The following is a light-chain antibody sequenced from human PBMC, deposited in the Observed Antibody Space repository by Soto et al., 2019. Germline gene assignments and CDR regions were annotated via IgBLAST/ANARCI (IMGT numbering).Light chain of an antibody. V-gene: IGKV3-15*01. Sequence: EMVMTQSPATLSVSPGERVTLSCRASESVHRNLAWYQQKPGQGPSLLIYYASTRATGVPDRFTGSGSGTEFTLTISSLQSEDFGVYHCQHYSTGPPTFGPGTKVEIK. CDR3: QHYSTGPPT. CDR2: YAS. J-gene: IGKJ3*01. CDR1: ESVHRN.